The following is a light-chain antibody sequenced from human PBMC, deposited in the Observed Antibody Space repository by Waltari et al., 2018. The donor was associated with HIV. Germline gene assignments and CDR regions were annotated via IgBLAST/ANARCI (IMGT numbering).Light chain of an antibody. Sequence: DIQMTQSPSSLSASVGERVTITCRASQTIRNYLNWYQQRPGIAPKLLIYAASSLQSGVASRFSGSVSGTDFTLTISSLQPEDSAIYYCQQSYDVPYTFGQGTTWRSN. J-gene: IGKJ2*01. CDR2: AAS. V-gene: IGKV1-39*01. CDR3: QQSYDVPYT. CDR1: QTIRNY.